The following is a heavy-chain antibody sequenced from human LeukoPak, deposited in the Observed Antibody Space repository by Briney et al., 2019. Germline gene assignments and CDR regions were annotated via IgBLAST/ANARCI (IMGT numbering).Heavy chain of an antibody. CDR2: IYSGGNI. J-gene: IGHJ3*02. V-gene: IGHV3-53*01. CDR1: GFTVSSTY. Sequence: PGGSLRLSCAASGFTVSSTYMSWVRQAPGKGLEWVSVIYSGGNIYYIDSVKGRFTISRDTSKNTLYLQMNSLRAEDTAVYYCARVQESSGWYDAFDIWAKGQWSPSLQ. D-gene: IGHD6-19*01. CDR3: ARVQESSGWYDAFDI.